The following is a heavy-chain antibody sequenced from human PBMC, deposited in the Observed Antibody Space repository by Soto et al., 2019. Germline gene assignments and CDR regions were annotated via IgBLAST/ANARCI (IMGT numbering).Heavy chain of an antibody. Sequence: PSETLSLTCTVSGVSITTSSYYWGWIRQTPGKGLEWIGSIYYSGETYYNPSLGSRVTISIDRSKNLFSLNLTSVTAADTAIYYCARHGSLWGQGALVTV. J-gene: IGHJ4*02. CDR3: ARHGSL. CDR1: GVSITTSSYY. CDR2: IYYSGET. V-gene: IGHV4-39*01.